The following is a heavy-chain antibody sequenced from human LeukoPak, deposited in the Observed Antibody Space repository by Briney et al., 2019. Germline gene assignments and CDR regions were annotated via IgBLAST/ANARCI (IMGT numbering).Heavy chain of an antibody. J-gene: IGHJ3*02. CDR2: INPNSGGT. V-gene: IGHV1-2*02. D-gene: IGHD3-9*01. Sequence: ASVKVSCKASGYTFTGYYMHWVRQAPGQGLEWMGWINPNSGGTNYAQKFQGRVTMTRDTSISTAYMELSRLRSDDTAVYYCARHVLYFDPDAFDIWGQGTMVTVSS. CDR1: GYTFTGYY. CDR3: ARHVLYFDPDAFDI.